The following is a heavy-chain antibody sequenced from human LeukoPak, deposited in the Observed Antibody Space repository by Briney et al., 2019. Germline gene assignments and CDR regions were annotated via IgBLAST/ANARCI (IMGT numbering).Heavy chain of an antibody. CDR3: ARSVVDYYGSPNWFDP. V-gene: IGHV4-30-4*01. J-gene: IGHJ5*02. D-gene: IGHD3-10*01. CDR1: GGSTNTADYH. Sequence: PSETLSLTCTVSGGSTNTADYHWSWIRQSPRKGLEWIGNIYFNGKTDYNPSLKSRATISLQMSKNQFSLKLRSVTVADTAMYYCARSVVDYYGSPNWFDPWGQGALVTVSS. CDR2: IYFNGKT.